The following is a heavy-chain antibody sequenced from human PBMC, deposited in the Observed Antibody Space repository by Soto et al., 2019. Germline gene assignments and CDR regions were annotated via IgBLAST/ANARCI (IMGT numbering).Heavy chain of an antibody. CDR2: ISYDGSNK. J-gene: IGHJ6*02. CDR3: AKDQQQLWQDYYYYGMDV. Sequence: QVQLVESGGGVVQPGRSLRLSCAASGFTFSSNGMHWVRQAPGKGLEWVAVISYDGSNKYYADSVKGRFTISRDNSKNTLYLQMNSLRSVDTAMYYCAKDQQQLWQDYYYYGMDVWGQGTTVTVSS. V-gene: IGHV3-30*18. CDR1: GFTFSSNG. D-gene: IGHD5-18*01.